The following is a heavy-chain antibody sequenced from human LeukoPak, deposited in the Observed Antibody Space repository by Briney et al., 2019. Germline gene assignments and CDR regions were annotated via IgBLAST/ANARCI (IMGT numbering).Heavy chain of an antibody. D-gene: IGHD6-19*01. CDR1: GFTFSNFA. Sequence: GGSLRLSCAASGFTFSNFAMSWVRQAPGKGLEWVSAISGSGGSTYYAGSVKGRFTISRDNSKNTLYLQMNSLRPEDTAVYYCARDWGRRYSSGWYGDFDYWGQGTLVTVSS. CDR2: ISGSGGST. CDR3: ARDWGRRYSSGWYGDFDY. V-gene: IGHV3-23*01. J-gene: IGHJ4*02.